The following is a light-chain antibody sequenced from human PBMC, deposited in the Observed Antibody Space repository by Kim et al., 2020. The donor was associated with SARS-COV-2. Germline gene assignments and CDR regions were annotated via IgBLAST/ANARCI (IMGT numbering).Light chain of an antibody. CDR1: QNLVHGDGTQS. J-gene: IGKJ2*03. CDR2: EVS. V-gene: IGKV2D-29*01. Sequence: PASNSCKSSQNLVHGDGTQSLYWYLQKPGQPPQLLIYEVSKRFSGVPERFSGNGSGTDFTLKISRVEAEDVGLYYCMQGLQRLYSFGQGTKLEIK. CDR3: MQGLQRLYS.